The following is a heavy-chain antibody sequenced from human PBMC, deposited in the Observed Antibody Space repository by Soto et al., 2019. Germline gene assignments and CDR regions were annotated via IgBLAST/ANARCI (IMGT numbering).Heavy chain of an antibody. CDR1: RYTFTNYW. Sequence: PGESLKIPGKTPRYTFTNYWIAWGRQMPGKSLEWMGIIYPGGSETRYSPSFQGQVSISADKSITTAYLQWSSLKASDTAMYFCTNYVGGDSHGYYGPVVWDPGTTLTDS. CDR2: IYPGGSET. D-gene: IGHD5-12*01. V-gene: IGHV5-51*01. CDR3: TNYVGGDSHGYYGPVV. J-gene: IGHJ6*02.